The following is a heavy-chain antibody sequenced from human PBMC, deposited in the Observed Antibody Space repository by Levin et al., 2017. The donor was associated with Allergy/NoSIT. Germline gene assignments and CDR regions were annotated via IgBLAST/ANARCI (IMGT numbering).Heavy chain of an antibody. D-gene: IGHD3-10*01. Sequence: SCAASGFTFSSYAMSWVRQAPGKGLEWVSAISGSGGSTYYADSVKGRFTISRDNSKNTLYLQMNSLRAEDTAVYYCASILLWFGQNDYWGQGTLVTVSS. CDR1: GFTFSSYA. CDR3: ASILLWFGQNDY. CDR2: ISGSGGST. V-gene: IGHV3-23*01. J-gene: IGHJ4*02.